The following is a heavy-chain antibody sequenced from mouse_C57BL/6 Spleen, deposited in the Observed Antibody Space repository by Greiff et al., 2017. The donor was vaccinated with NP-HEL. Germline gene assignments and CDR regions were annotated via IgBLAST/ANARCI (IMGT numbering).Heavy chain of an antibody. Sequence: VQLQQSGPELVKPGASVKISCKASGYAFSSSWMNWVKQRPGKGLEWIGRIYPGDGDTNYNGKFKGKATLTADKSSSTAYMQLSSLTSEDSAVYFCAPRAEATGDCWGQGTTLTVAS. CDR3: APRAEATGDC. CDR2: IYPGDGDT. D-gene: IGHD3-2*02. V-gene: IGHV1-82*01. J-gene: IGHJ2*01. CDR1: GYAFSSSW.